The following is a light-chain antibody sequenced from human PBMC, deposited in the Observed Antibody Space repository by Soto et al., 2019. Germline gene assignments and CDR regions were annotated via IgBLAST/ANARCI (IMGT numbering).Light chain of an antibody. CDR2: DNN. J-gene: IGLJ1*01. CDR3: GTWDSSLSANYV. Sequence: QSVLTQPPSVCAAPGQKVTISCSRRSSNIGNNYVSCYQQLPGTEHKLLIYDNNKRPSGIPDRFSGSKSGTSAALGITGLRTGDEADYYCGTWDSSLSANYVFGTGTKVTVL. V-gene: IGLV1-51*01. CDR1: SSNIGNNY.